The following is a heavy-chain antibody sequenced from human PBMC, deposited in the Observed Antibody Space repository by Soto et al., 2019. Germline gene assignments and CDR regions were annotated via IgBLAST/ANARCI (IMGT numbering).Heavy chain of an antibody. D-gene: IGHD3-3*01. Sequence: QLHLVQSGAVVKKPGASVTVSCSASGYPVTAYYMHWVRQAPGRGLEWMGGINPATGAAKYTQTFQGRVTMTRDTSTSTVFMELRGLTPEDPAVFYCARGGGVGVAGSAAFDMWGQGTLVTVSS. CDR3: ARGGGVGVAGSAAFDM. J-gene: IGHJ3*02. CDR1: GYPVTAYY. CDR2: INPATGAA. V-gene: IGHV1-2*02.